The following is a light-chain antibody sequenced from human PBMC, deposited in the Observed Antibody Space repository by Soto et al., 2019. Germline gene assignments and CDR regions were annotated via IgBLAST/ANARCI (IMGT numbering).Light chain of an antibody. CDR1: QSIISY. Sequence: DIQMTQSPSSLSASVGDRVSITCRASQSIISYLNWYQQKPGKAPKLLIYAASSLQSGVPSRFSGSGSGTDFTLTISSLQPEDFATYYCQQIYSTLMYTFGQGTKLEIK. CDR2: AAS. V-gene: IGKV1-39*01. CDR3: QQIYSTLMYT. J-gene: IGKJ2*01.